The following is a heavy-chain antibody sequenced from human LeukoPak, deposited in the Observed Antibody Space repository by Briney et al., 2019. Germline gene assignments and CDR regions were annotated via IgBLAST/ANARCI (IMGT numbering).Heavy chain of an antibody. CDR3: ARGQLERGLDY. D-gene: IGHD1-1*01. Sequence: PSETLSLTCAVYGGSFSGYYWSWIRQPPGKGLEWIGEINHSGSTNYNPSLKSRVTISVDTSKNQFSLKLSSVTAADTAVYYCARGQLERGLDYWGQGTQVTVSS. CDR1: GGSFSGYY. V-gene: IGHV4-34*01. CDR2: INHSGST. J-gene: IGHJ4*02.